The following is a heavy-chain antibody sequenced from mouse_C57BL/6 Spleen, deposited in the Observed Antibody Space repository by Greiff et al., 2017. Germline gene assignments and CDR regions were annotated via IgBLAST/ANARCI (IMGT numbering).Heavy chain of an antibody. CDR2: ISSGGDYL. J-gene: IGHJ2*01. Sequence: EVQVVESGEGLVKPGGSLTLSCAASGFTFSSYAMSWVRQTPETRLAWVAYISSGGDYLYYAATVKGRFTISRDNARNTLYLQMSSRKSEDTAMYYCTRKRRGYFDYWGQGTTLTVSS. CDR1: GFTFSSYA. D-gene: IGHD2-12*01. CDR3: TRKRRGYFDY. V-gene: IGHV5-9-1*02.